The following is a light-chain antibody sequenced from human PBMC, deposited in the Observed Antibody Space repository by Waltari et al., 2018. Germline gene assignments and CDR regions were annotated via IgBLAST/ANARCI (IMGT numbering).Light chain of an antibody. CDR1: SSDVGSSNL. J-gene: IGLJ3*02. Sequence: QSSLTQPASVSVSPGQSIPLSCTGTSSDVGSSNLVSWYQQHPGKVPKHIIYEDTKRPSGVSDRFSGSKSGNTASLTISGLQAEDEADYHCCAHAGSGIWVFGGGTKLTVL. V-gene: IGLV2-23*01. CDR3: CAHAGSGIWV. CDR2: EDT.